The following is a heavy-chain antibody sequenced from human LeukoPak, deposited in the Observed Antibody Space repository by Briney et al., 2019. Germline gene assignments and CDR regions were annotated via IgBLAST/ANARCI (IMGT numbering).Heavy chain of an antibody. V-gene: IGHV3-11*01. CDR3: ARSSSWGYSSGLDDAFDI. CDR1: GFTFSDYN. Sequence: GGSLRLSCAASGFTFSDYNMRWIRQAPGKGLEWVSSISRSGSTKYYADSVKGRFTISRDNAKNSLFLQMNSLRAEDTAVYYCARSSSWGYSSGLDDAFDIWGQGTMVTVSS. CDR2: ISRSGSTK. D-gene: IGHD6-19*01. J-gene: IGHJ3*02.